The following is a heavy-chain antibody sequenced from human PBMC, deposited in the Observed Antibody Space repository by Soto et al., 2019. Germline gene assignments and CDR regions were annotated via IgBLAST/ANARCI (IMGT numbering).Heavy chain of an antibody. D-gene: IGHD3-10*01. CDR3: ARGGSEGGLDV. CDR1: GASISTYN. V-gene: IGHV4-59*01. CDR2: LYYSGNT. J-gene: IGHJ6*02. Sequence: QMQLQESGPGVVKPSETLSLTCTVSGASISTYNWTWIRQAPGKGLEWIGYLYYSGNTNYNPSLKSRVTMSVDTSKNHFYLTLTSATAADTAVYFCARGGSEGGLDVWGQGTTVDVSS.